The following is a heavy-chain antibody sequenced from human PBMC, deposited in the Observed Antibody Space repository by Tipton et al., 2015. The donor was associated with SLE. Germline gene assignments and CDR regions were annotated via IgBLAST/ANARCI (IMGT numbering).Heavy chain of an antibody. CDR2: IHFDGTTT. CDR3: GTTSTDYGMDV. V-gene: IGHV3-74*03. CDR1: EFIFNNYF. Sequence: GSLRLSCVVSEFIFNNYFIHWVRQPPGKGLEWVSRIHFDGTTTKYADSVKGRFTFSRDNAKKTIFLQMDNLRAEDTAVYYCGTTSTDYGMDVWGQGTTVTVSS. J-gene: IGHJ6*02. D-gene: IGHD4-17*01.